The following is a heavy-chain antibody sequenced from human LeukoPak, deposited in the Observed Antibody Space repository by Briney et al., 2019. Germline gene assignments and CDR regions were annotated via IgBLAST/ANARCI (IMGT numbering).Heavy chain of an antibody. CDR1: GIPFSDYY. CDR2: ISSSSSYT. Sequence: KPGGSLRLSCVVSGIPFSDYYMNWIRQAPGKGLEWISYISSSSSYTDYADSVKGRFTISRDNAKNTLYLQMNSLRAEDTAVYYCARQDPYTSGWYPWGQGTLVTVSS. D-gene: IGHD6-19*01. V-gene: IGHV3-11*03. J-gene: IGHJ5*02. CDR3: ARQDPYTSGWYP.